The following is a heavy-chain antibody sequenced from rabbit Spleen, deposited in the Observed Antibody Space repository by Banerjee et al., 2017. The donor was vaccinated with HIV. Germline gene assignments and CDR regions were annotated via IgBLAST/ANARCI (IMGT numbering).Heavy chain of an antibody. CDR3: ARRAGTSDYYGLNL. V-gene: IGHV1S40*01. CDR1: GFSFSSSSY. Sequence: QSLEESGGDLVKPGASLTLTCTASGFSFSSSSYMCWVRQAPGKGLEWIACISTAGSDNTYYATWAKGRFAISRTSSTTVTLQVTSLTAADTATYFCARRAGTSDYYGLNLWGQGTLVTVS. D-gene: IGHD4-2*01. CDR2: ISTAGSDNT. J-gene: IGHJ3*01.